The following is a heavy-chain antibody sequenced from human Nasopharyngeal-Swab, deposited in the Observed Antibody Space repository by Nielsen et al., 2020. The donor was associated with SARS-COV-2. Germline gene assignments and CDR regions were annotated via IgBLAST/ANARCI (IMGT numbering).Heavy chain of an antibody. CDR2: IDPSDSYT. Sequence: GESLKIPCKGSGYSFTSYWISWVRQMPGKGLEWMGRIDPSDSYTNYSPSFQGHVTISADKSISTAYLQWSSLKASDTAMYYCARHVRSYYYGSGNWFDPWGQGTLVTVSS. V-gene: IGHV5-10-1*01. J-gene: IGHJ5*02. CDR1: GYSFTSYW. CDR3: ARHVRSYYYGSGNWFDP. D-gene: IGHD3-10*01.